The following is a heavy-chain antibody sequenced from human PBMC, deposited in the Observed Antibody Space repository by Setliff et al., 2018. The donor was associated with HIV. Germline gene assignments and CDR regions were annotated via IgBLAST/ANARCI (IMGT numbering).Heavy chain of an antibody. CDR2: IFNDGRT. J-gene: IGHJ4*02. CDR1: GGSISSSSYY. Sequence: SETLSLTCTVSGGSISSSSYYWGWIRQPPGKGLEWIGSIFNDGRTYYNPSLKSRVTIPMDTSTTQFSLKLTSVTAADTAVYFCARHFPSISLFFGDPGPFDRWGQGALVTVS. D-gene: IGHD3-10*01. CDR3: ARHFPSISLFFGDPGPFDR. V-gene: IGHV4-39*01.